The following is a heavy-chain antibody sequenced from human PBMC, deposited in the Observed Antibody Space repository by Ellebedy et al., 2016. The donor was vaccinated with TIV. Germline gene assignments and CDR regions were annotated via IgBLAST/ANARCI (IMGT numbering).Heavy chain of an antibody. CDR3: VKMAAMSSYFSFHL. J-gene: IGHJ2*01. CDR1: GDSIRSFY. CDR2: VNSSWGA. Sequence: MPSETLSLTCNVSGDSIRSFYWSWVRQSPGKGLKWIGYVNSSWGANYNPSLENRVTMFVETSKNQISLKLSSVTDADTAVYYCVKMAAMSSYFSFHLWGRGTLVTVSS. D-gene: IGHD5-24*01. V-gene: IGHV4-59*03.